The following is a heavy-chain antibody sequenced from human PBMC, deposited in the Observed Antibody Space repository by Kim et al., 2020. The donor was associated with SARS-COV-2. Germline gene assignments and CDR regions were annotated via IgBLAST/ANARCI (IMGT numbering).Heavy chain of an antibody. D-gene: IGHD3-10*01. CDR1: GGSFSGYY. J-gene: IGHJ5*02. Sequence: SETLSLTCAVYGGSFSGYYWSWIRQPPGKGLEWIGEINHSGSTNYNPSLKSRVTISVDTSKNQFSLKLSSVTAADTAVYYCARGLRGWFGELLRGFWFDPWGQGTLVTVSS. CDR3: ARGLRGWFGELLRGFWFDP. CDR2: INHSGST. V-gene: IGHV4-34*01.